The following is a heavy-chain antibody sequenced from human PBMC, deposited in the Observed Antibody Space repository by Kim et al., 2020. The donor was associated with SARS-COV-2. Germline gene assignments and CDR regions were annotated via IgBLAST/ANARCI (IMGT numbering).Heavy chain of an antibody. CDR3: AKDVSHITIFGVITRGGLDV. V-gene: IGHV3-23*01. D-gene: IGHD3-3*01. J-gene: IGHJ6*02. Sequence: PGGSLRLSCAASGFTFSNYVMTWVRQAPGKGLEWVPAITGSDGSTYYADSVKGRFTISRDNSKNTLYLQMNSLRAEDTAVYYCAKDVSHITIFGVITRGGLDVWGQGTTVTVSS. CDR1: GFTFSNYV. CDR2: ITGSDGST.